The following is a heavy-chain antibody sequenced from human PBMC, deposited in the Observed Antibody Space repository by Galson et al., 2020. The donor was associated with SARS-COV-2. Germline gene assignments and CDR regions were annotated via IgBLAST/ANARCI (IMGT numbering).Heavy chain of an antibody. CDR1: GFTFSSYG. CDR3: ARDKGFGELEGDY. D-gene: IGHD3-10*01. Sequence: GGSLRLSCAASGFTFSSYGMHWVRQAPGKGLEWVVVIWYDGSNKYYADSVKGRFTISRDNSKNTLYLQMNSLRAEDTAVYYCARDKGFGELEGDYWGQGTLVTVSS. V-gene: IGHV3-33*01. CDR2: IWYDGSNK. J-gene: IGHJ4*02.